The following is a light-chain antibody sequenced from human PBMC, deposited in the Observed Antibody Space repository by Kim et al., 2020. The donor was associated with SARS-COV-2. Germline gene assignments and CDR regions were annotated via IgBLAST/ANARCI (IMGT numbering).Light chain of an antibody. CDR3: QQYGGSGPCT. CDR1: QNINSKY. Sequence: EIVLTQSPGTLSLSPGGRATLSCRASQNINSKYLAWYQQKPGQAPRLLMYSASSRATGIPDRFSGVGSGTDFTLIISRVEPEDFAVYYCQQYGGSGPCTFGQETKLEI. J-gene: IGKJ2*02. CDR2: SAS. V-gene: IGKV3-20*01.